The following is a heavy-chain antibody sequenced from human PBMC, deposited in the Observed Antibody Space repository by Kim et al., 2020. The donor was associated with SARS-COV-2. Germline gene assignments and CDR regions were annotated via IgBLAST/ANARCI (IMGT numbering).Heavy chain of an antibody. D-gene: IGHD3-3*01. J-gene: IGHJ6*03. CDR3: ASSPDFWSGYLIRRYYYMDV. CDR2: MNPNSGNT. CDR1: GYTFTSYD. V-gene: IGHV1-8*01. Sequence: ASVKVSCKASGYTFTSYDINWVRQATGQGLEWMGWMNPNSGNTGYAQKFQGRVTMTRNTSISTAYMELSSLRSEDTAVYYCASSPDFWSGYLIRRYYYMDVWGQGTPVTVSS.